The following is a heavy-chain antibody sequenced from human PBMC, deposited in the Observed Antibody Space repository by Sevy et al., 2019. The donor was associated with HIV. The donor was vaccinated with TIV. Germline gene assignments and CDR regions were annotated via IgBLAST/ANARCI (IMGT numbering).Heavy chain of an antibody. CDR1: GFTFSSYA. Sequence: GGSLRLSCAASGFTFSSYAMSWVRQAPGKGLEWASAISGSGGSTYYADSVKGRFTISRDNSKNTLYLQMNSLRAEDTAVYYCAKGAMDCGGDCLLDWFDPWGQGTLVTVSS. CDR3: AKGAMDCGGDCLLDWFDP. D-gene: IGHD2-21*02. J-gene: IGHJ5*02. CDR2: ISGSGGST. V-gene: IGHV3-23*01.